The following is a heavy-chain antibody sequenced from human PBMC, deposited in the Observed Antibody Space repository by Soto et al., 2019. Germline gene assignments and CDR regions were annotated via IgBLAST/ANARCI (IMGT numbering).Heavy chain of an antibody. CDR3: ARDGDSSSGASGI. CDR1: GGSISSYY. J-gene: IGHJ3*02. V-gene: IGHV4-59*01. D-gene: IGHD3-22*01. Sequence: SETLSLTCTVSGGSISSYYWSWIRQPPGKGLEWIGYIYYSGSTNYNPSLKSRVTISVDTSKNQFSLKLSSVTAADTAVYYCARDGDSSSGASGIWGQGTMVTVSS. CDR2: IYYSGST.